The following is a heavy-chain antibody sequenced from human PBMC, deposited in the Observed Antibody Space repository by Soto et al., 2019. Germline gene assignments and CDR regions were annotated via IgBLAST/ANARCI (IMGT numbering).Heavy chain of an antibody. V-gene: IGHV3-30*18. CDR1: GFTFGRFG. CDR2: ISYDGGNT. CDR3: AKEIRANLDDYGYYDWFDP. D-gene: IGHD4-17*01. Sequence: QVQLVESGGGVVQPGRSLRLSCAASGFTFGRFGMHWVRQAPGEGLEWVTFISYDGGNTEYAASVKGRFTVSRDNSKNTLYLQMNSLRAEDTAFYFCAKEIRANLDDYGYYDWFDPWGQGTLVIVSS. J-gene: IGHJ5*02.